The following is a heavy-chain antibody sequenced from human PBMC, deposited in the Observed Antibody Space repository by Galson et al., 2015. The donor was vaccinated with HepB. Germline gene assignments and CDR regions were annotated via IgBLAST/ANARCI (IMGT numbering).Heavy chain of an antibody. J-gene: IGHJ4*02. Sequence: SLRLSCAASGFTFSSYGMHWVRQAPGKGLEWVSVITGDGGLTYYADSVRGRFTISRDNSKNTLYLEMSSLRAEDTAIYYCAKGGSVTASGFESWGRGTLVTVSS. D-gene: IGHD2-21*02. CDR3: AKGGSVTASGFES. V-gene: IGHV3-23*01. CDR2: ITGDGGLT. CDR1: GFTFSSYG.